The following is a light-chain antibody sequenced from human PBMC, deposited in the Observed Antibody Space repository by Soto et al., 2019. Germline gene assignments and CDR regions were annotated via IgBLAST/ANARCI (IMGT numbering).Light chain of an antibody. Sequence: EIVMTQSPDTLSVSPGERATLYCRASQSVSSNLAWYQQKPGQAPRLLIYDASTRATGIPARFSGSGSGPEFTITISSLHDEDFAVYYCQQNNNWPPFTFGGGTKVEIK. CDR1: QSVSSN. J-gene: IGKJ4*01. V-gene: IGKV3-15*01. CDR3: QQNNNWPPFT. CDR2: DAS.